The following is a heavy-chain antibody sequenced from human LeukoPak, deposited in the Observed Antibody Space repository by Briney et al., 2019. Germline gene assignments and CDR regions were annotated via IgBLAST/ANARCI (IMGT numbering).Heavy chain of an antibody. CDR3: ARAPGYCSGGSCYSLLDY. CDR1: GFAFTNYA. Sequence: GGSLRLSCAASGFAFTNYAMHWVRQAPGKGLEWVAVISYDGNIEYYTDSVKGRFTISRDNSKNTVFLQMNSLRAEDTAVYYCARAPGYCSGGSCYSLLDYWGQGTLVTVSS. CDR2: ISYDGNIE. D-gene: IGHD2-15*01. J-gene: IGHJ4*02. V-gene: IGHV3-30-3*01.